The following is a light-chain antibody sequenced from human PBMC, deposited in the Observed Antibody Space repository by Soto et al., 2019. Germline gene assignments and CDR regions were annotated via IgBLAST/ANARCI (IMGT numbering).Light chain of an antibody. CDR3: QLYGSSPIT. V-gene: IGKV3-20*01. Sequence: ESVLTQSPDTMSLSPVERATLSCRASQSVISSYLAWYQQKPGQAPRLLIYGASSRATGIPARFSGSGSGTDFTLTISRLEPEDFAVYYCQLYGSSPITFGQGTRLEIK. J-gene: IGKJ5*01. CDR1: QSVISSY. CDR2: GAS.